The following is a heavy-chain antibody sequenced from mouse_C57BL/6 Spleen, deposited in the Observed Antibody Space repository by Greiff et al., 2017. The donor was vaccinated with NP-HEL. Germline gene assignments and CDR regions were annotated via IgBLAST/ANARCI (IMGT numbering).Heavy chain of an antibody. D-gene: IGHD1-1*01. V-gene: IGHV1-4*01. J-gene: IGHJ4*01. CDR3: AKGYTTVVAEAMDY. CDR1: GYTFTSYT. CDR2: INPSSGYT. Sequence: QVQLQQSGAELARPGASVKMSCKASGYTFTSYTMHWVKQRPGQGLEWIGYINPSSGYTKYNQKFKDKATLTADKSSSTAYMQLSSLTSEDSAVYYCAKGYTTVVAEAMDYWGQGTSVTVSS.